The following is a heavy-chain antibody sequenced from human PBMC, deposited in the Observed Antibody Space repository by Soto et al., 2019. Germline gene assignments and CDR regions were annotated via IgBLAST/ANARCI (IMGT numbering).Heavy chain of an antibody. CDR3: SKDPHADLLGGFEF. D-gene: IGHD2-15*01. V-gene: IGHV3-15*01. J-gene: IGHJ3*01. Sequence: GXLRRSCSASGFTFSNAGMGCVRQAPGNGLEWVGRSKVKTDGVTGNYAAPGKGRVTISRDDSKNTLCLQLNSLIAQAPAVYYCSKDPHADLLGGFEFGGQGTMVTV. CDR1: GFTFSNAG. CDR2: SKVKTDGVTG.